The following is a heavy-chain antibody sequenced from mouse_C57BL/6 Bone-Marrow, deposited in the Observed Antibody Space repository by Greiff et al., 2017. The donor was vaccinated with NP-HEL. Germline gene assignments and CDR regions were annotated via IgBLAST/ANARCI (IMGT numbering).Heavy chain of an antibody. J-gene: IGHJ2*01. Sequence: VRLRGSGAELVKPGASVRMSCKASGYTFTTYPIGWMKQNHGKSLGGMGNFNPYKYDTKYNEKFKGKATFTVEKSSSTVYFELSRLTSDDSAVYYCAMGWALDYWGQGTTLTVSS. CDR2: FNPYKYDT. CDR3: AMGWALDY. D-gene: IGHD2-3*01. V-gene: IGHV1-47*01. CDR1: GYTFTTYP.